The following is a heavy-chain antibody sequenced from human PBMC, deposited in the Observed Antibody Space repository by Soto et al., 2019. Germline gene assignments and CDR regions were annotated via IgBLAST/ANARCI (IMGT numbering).Heavy chain of an antibody. J-gene: IGHJ6*03. CDR3: ARAKASHSGPLFYYSYMDV. CDR1: GYTFTGYY. D-gene: IGHD1-26*01. CDR2: SNPNSGGT. Sequence: QVQLVQSGAEVKKPGASVKVSCKASGYTFTGYYMHWVRQAPGQGLEWMGWSNPNSGGTNYAQKFQGWVTMTRDTSISTAYMELSRLRSDDTAVYYCARAKASHSGPLFYYSYMDVWGKGTTVTVSS. V-gene: IGHV1-2*04.